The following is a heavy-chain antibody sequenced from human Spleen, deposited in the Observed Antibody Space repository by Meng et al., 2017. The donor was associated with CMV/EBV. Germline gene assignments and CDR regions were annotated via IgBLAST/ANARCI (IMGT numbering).Heavy chain of an antibody. V-gene: IGHV4-34*10. D-gene: IGHD2-15*01. CDR1: GGSFTSYY. J-gene: IGHJ6*02. Sequence: SETLSLTCAVNGGSFTSYYWSWIRQPPGEGLEWIGEINHSGRTIHNPSLKSRVTMSVDTSKNQFSLKMTSVTAADTAVYYCANLKLFHLSSHHNYYYYYGMDVWGQGTTVTVSS. CDR2: INHSGRT. CDR3: ANLKLFHLSSHHNYYYYYGMDV.